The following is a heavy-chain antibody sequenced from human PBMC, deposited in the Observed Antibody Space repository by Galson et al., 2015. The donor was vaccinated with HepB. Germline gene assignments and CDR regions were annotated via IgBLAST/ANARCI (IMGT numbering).Heavy chain of an antibody. J-gene: IGHJ6*02. CDR1: GFTFSSYA. CDR3: ARDHYDFWSGYYDRGDYYHYGMDV. CDR2: ISGSGGST. V-gene: IGHV3-23*01. D-gene: IGHD3-3*01. Sequence: SLRLSCAASGFTFSSYAMSWVRQAPGKGLEWVSAISGSGGSTYYADSVKGRFTISRDNSKNTLYLQMNSLRAEDTAVYYCARDHYDFWSGYYDRGDYYHYGMDVWGQGTTVTVSS.